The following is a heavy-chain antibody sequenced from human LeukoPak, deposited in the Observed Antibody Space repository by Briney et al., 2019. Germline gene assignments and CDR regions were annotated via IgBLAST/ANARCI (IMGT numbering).Heavy chain of an antibody. V-gene: IGHV3-48*02. CDR2: ISSSGDSI. CDR1: GFRFSTYS. Sequence: PGGSLRLSCAASGFRFSTYSMIWVRQAPGKGLEWVSYISSSGDSIYYADSMKGRFTISRDNAKNSLYLEMSSLRDEDTAVYYCARDRLERRLDAFDIWGQGTVITVSS. D-gene: IGHD1-1*01. J-gene: IGHJ3*02. CDR3: ARDRLERRLDAFDI.